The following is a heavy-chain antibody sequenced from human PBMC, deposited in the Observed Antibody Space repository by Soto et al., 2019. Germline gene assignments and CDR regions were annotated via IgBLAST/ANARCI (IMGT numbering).Heavy chain of an antibody. V-gene: IGHV4-31*03. J-gene: IGHJ4*02. Sequence: QVQLQESGPGLVKPSQILSLTCTVSGGSISSGGYYWSWIRQHPGKGLEWIGYIYYSGSTYYNPSLNSRVTISVDTSKNQFSLKLSSVTAADTAVYYCAREWRDYYFDYWGQGTLVTVSS. CDR1: GGSISSGGYY. CDR2: IYYSGST. CDR3: AREWRDYYFDY.